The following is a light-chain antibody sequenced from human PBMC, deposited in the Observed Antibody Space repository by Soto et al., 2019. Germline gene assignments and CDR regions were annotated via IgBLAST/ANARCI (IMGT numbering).Light chain of an antibody. Sequence: GDRVTITCRASQSISSWLAWYQQKPGKAPKFLIYDASNLESGVPSRFSGSGSGTDFTLTISCLQSEDFATYYCQQYYSYPFTFGPGTKVDIK. CDR1: QSISSW. J-gene: IGKJ3*01. V-gene: IGKV1-5*01. CDR2: DAS. CDR3: QQYYSYPFT.